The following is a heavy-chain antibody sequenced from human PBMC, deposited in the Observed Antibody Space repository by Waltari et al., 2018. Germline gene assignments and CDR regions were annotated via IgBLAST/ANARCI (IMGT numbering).Heavy chain of an antibody. V-gene: IGHV4-34*01. D-gene: IGHD6-13*01. CDR2: INHSGST. CDR1: GGSFSGYS. J-gene: IGHJ6*02. Sequence: QVQLQQWGAGLLKPSETLSLTCAAYGGSFSGYSWSWIRQPPGKGLEWIGEINHSGSTNYNPSLKSRVTISVDTSKNQFSLKLSSVTAADTAVYYCAQLAAAGNYYYYGMDVWGQGTTVTVSS. CDR3: AQLAAAGNYYYYGMDV.